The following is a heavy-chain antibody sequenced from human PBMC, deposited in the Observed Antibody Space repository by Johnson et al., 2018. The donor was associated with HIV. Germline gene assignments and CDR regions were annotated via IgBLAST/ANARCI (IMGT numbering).Heavy chain of an antibody. CDR2: ISYDGSNK. J-gene: IGHJ3*02. D-gene: IGHD4-17*01. V-gene: IGHV3-30*03. CDR3: ARSPETGDRLWRAFDI. CDR1: GFTFDDYA. Sequence: QVQLVESGGGLVQPGGSLRLSCAASGFTFDDYAMHWVRQAPGKGLEWVAVISYDGSNKYYADSVRGRFTISRDSSKNTLYLQMKSLRVEDTAVYYCARSPETGDRLWRAFDIWGHGTMVTVSS.